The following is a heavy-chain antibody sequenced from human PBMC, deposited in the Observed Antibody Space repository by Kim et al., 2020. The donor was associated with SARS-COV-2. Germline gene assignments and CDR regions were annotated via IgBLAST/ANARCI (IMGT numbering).Heavy chain of an antibody. CDR2: ISYDGSNK. Sequence: GGSLRLSCAASGFTFSSYGMHWVRQAPGKGLEWVAVISYDGSNKYYADSVKGRFTISRDNSKNTLYLQMNSLRAEDTAVYYCAKGRLPDYYYYGMDVWGQGTTVTVSS. J-gene: IGHJ6*02. CDR1: GFTFSSYG. V-gene: IGHV3-30*18. CDR3: AKGRLPDYYYYGMDV. D-gene: IGHD4-17*01.